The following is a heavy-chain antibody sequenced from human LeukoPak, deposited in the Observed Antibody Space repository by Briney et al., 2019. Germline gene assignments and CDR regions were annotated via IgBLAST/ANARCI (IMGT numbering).Heavy chain of an antibody. J-gene: IGHJ4*02. CDR1: GYTLTELS. Sequence: ASVKVSCKVSGYTLTELSMHWVRQAPGKGLEWMGGFDPEDGETIYAQKFQGRVTMTEDTSTDTAYMELSSLRSEDTAVYYCATVLRVATIFDNWDQGTLVTVSS. CDR3: ATVLRVATIFDN. CDR2: FDPEDGET. D-gene: IGHD5-12*01. V-gene: IGHV1-24*01.